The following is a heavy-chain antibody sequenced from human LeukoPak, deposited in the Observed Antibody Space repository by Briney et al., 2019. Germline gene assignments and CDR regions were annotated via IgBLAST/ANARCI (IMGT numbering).Heavy chain of an antibody. V-gene: IGHV1-69*06. CDR2: IIPIFGTA. D-gene: IGHD6-13*01. Sequence: ASVKVSCKASGGTFSSYAISWVRQAPGQGLEWMGGIIPIFGTANYAQKFQGRVTITADKSTSTAYMELSSLRSEDTAVYYCASQRGGLGSSWYDWFDPWGQGTLVTVSS. CDR1: GGTFSSYA. J-gene: IGHJ5*02. CDR3: ASQRGGLGSSWYDWFDP.